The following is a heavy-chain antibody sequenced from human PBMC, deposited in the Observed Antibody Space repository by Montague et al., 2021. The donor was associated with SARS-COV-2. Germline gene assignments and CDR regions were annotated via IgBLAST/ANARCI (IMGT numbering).Heavy chain of an antibody. CDR3: AREAYYYDSSGYYGGGYYYYYGMDV. CDR2: IYYSGST. Sequence: SETLSLTCTVSGGSISSYYWGWIRQPPGKGLEWIGSIYYSGSTYYNPSLKSRVTIYVDTSKNQFSLKLSSVTAADTAVYYCAREAYYYDSSGYYGGGYYYYYGMDVWGQGTTVTVSS. V-gene: IGHV4-39*02. J-gene: IGHJ6*02. CDR1: GGSISSYY. D-gene: IGHD3-22*01.